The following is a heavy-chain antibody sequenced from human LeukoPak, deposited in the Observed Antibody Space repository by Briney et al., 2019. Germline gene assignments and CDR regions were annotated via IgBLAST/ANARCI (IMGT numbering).Heavy chain of an antibody. Sequence: PGGSLRLSCAASGFTFSSYSMNWVRQAPGKGLEWVSSISSSSSYIYYADSVKGRFTISRDNAKNALYLQMNSLRAEDTAVYYCARDPGPAGWFDYWGQGTLVTVSS. J-gene: IGHJ4*02. CDR1: GFTFSSYS. CDR2: ISSSSSYI. V-gene: IGHV3-21*01. CDR3: ARDPGPAGWFDY. D-gene: IGHD2-2*01.